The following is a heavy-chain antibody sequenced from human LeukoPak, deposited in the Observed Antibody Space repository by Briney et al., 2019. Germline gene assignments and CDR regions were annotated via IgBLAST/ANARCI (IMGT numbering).Heavy chain of an antibody. CDR2: IYYSGST. CDR1: GYSISSGYY. Sequence: PSETLSLTCTVSGYSISSGYYWGWIRQPPGKGLEWIGSIYYSGSTYYNPSLKSRVTISLDTSKNQFSLKLNSVTAADTAVYYCARGGVLYYAGVWGKGTTVTVSS. V-gene: IGHV4-38-2*02. CDR3: ARGGVLYYAGV. J-gene: IGHJ6*04. D-gene: IGHD2-8*01.